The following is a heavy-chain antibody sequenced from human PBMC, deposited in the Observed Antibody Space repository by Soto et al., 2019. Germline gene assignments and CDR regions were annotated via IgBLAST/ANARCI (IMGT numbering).Heavy chain of an antibody. V-gene: IGHV3-21*01. D-gene: IGHD2-21*02. CDR1: GFTFSSYS. Sequence: EVLLVESGGGLVKPGGSLRLSCAASGFTFSSYSMNWVRQAPGKGLEWVSSISSSSSYIYYADSVKGRFTISRDNAKNSLYLQMNSLRAEDTAVYYCARDKLRYCGGDCYYYYGMDVWGQGTTVTVSS. J-gene: IGHJ6*02. CDR2: ISSSSSYI. CDR3: ARDKLRYCGGDCYYYYGMDV.